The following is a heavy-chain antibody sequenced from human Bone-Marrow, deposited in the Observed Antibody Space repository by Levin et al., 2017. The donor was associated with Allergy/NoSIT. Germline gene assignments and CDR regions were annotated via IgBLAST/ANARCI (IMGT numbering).Heavy chain of an antibody. D-gene: IGHD6-6*01. CDR3: ARGGGEYSSSSEYFQH. CDR2: IIPIFGTA. CDR1: GGTFSSYA. Sequence: ASVKVSCKASGGTFSSYAISWVRQAPGQGLEWMGGIIPIFGTANYAQKFQGRVTITADESTSTAYMELSSLRSEDTAVYYCARGGGEYSSSSEYFQHWGQGTLVTVSS. J-gene: IGHJ1*01. V-gene: IGHV1-69*13.